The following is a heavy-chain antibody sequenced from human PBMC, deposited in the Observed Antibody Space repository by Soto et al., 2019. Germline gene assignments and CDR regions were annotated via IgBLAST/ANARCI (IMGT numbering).Heavy chain of an antibody. CDR3: AREQYSSGWYV. J-gene: IGHJ4*02. CDR1: GGSISSYY. CDR2: VYYSGST. Sequence: SETLSLTCTVSGGSISSYYWSWIRQPPGKGLEWIGYVYYSGSTYYNPSLKSRVTISVDTSKNQFSPKLSSVTAADTAVYYCAREQYSSGWYVWGQGTLVTVSS. D-gene: IGHD6-19*01. V-gene: IGHV4-59*06.